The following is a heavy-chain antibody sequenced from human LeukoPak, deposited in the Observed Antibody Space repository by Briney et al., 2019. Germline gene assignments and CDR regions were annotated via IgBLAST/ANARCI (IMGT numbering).Heavy chain of an antibody. CDR2: INSAGSNI. D-gene: IGHD5-18*01. Sequence: PGGSLRLSCAASGFSFSSHWMHWVRQAPGKGLVWVSCINSAGSNIKYVDSVKGRFTISRDNAKNTLYLQVNSLRAEDTAVYYCARGGGYSYDPGDYWGQGTLVTVSS. CDR3: ARGGGYSYDPGDY. V-gene: IGHV3-74*03. J-gene: IGHJ4*02. CDR1: GFSFSSHW.